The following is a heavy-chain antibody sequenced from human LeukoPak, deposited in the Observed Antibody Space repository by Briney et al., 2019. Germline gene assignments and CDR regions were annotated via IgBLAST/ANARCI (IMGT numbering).Heavy chain of an antibody. Sequence: GASVKVSCKASGYTFTGYYMHWVRQAPGQGLEWMGWINPNSGGTNYAQKFQGRVTMTGDTSISTAYMELSRLRSDDTAVYYCARPPYGGYGEDFDYWGQGTLVTVSS. CDR2: INPNSGGT. CDR3: ARPPYGGYGEDFDY. J-gene: IGHJ4*02. CDR1: GYTFTGYY. V-gene: IGHV1-2*02. D-gene: IGHD5-12*01.